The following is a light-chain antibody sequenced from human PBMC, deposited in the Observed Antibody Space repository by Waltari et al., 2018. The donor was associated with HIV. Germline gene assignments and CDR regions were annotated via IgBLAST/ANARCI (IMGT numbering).Light chain of an antibody. CDR2: EHS. CDR1: SGDLASNY. CDR3: QSYDTDTHAI. J-gene: IGLJ2*01. V-gene: IGLV6-57*04. Sequence: FMLTQPHSVSESPGKTVTISCTRSSGDLASNYVRWSQLRPGRAPTTSIYEHSQRPSGVPDPFSGSIDSSSNSASLTISGLKTEDEADYYCQSYDTDTHAIFGGGTKLTVL.